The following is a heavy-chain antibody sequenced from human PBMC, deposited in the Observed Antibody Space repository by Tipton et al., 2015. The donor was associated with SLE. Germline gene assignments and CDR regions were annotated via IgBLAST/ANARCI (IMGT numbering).Heavy chain of an antibody. J-gene: IGHJ4*02. Sequence: LRLSCTATGDSVTSSGYYWSWIRQHPGKGLEWIGFISYDGRTKYNPSLKSRVTISLDTSKTQFFLRLSSVTAADTAVYFCTRDPASGDIDYWGQGTLVTVSS. CDR1: GDSVTSSGYY. CDR3: TRDPASGDIDY. D-gene: IGHD2-21*02. CDR2: ISYDGRT. V-gene: IGHV4-31*03.